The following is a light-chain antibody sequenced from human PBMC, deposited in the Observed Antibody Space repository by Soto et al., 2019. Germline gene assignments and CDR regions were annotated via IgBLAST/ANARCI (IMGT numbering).Light chain of an antibody. CDR3: QQYGSSLT. Sequence: EIVMTQAPATLSLSPGGRATLSWRASQSISDTLAWYQQKPGQAPRLLISSASRGATGFPARFSGSGSGTDFTLPISRLEPEDFAVYDCQQYGSSLTFGPGTKVDIK. V-gene: IGKV3-20*01. J-gene: IGKJ3*01. CDR2: SAS. CDR1: QSISDT.